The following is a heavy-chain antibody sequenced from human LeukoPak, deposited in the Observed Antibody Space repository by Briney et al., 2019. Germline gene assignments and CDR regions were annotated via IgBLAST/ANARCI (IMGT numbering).Heavy chain of an antibody. CDR3: AKDSLGSYCSSTTCPLQH. Sequence: QPGGSLRLSCAASGFTFSGYWMGWVRQAPGKGLEWVASIQFDGSIEYYADSVKGRFTISRDNSRDTLYLQMNSLRTEDTAVYYCAKDSLGSYCSSTTCPLQHWGQGTLVTVSS. CDR1: GFTFSGYW. CDR2: IQFDGSIE. V-gene: IGHV3-30*02. D-gene: IGHD2-2*01. J-gene: IGHJ1*01.